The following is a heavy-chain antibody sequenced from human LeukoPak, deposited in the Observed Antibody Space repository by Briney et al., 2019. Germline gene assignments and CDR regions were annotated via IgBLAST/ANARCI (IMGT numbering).Heavy chain of an antibody. CDR1: GFTFNNYA. CDR3: AKGSQESSGWHIDY. D-gene: IGHD6-19*01. J-gene: IGHJ4*02. CDR2: ISGSGDRT. V-gene: IGHV3-23*01. Sequence: GGSLRLSCAASGFTFNNYAMSWVRQAPGKGLEWVSCISGSGDRTYYADSVKGRFTISRDNSKNTLYLQMNSLRAEDTAVYYCAKGSQESSGWHIDYWGQGTLVTVSS.